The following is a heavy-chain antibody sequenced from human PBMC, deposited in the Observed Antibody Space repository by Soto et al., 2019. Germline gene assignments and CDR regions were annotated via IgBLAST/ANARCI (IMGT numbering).Heavy chain of an antibody. CDR3: ARARRVVAATPPPGAFDI. J-gene: IGHJ3*02. V-gene: IGHV3-48*03. Sequence: PGGSLRLSCAASGFTFSSYEMNWVRQAPGKGLEWVSYISSSGSTIYYADSVKGRFTISRDNAKNSLYLQMNSLRAEDTAVYYCARARRVVAATPPPGAFDIWGQGTMVTVSS. D-gene: IGHD2-15*01. CDR2: ISSSGSTI. CDR1: GFTFSSYE.